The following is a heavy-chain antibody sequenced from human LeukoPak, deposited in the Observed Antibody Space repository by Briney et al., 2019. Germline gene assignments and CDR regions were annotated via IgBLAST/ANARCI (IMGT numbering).Heavy chain of an antibody. D-gene: IGHD5-18*01. Sequence: SVKVSCKASGGTFSSYAISWVRQAPGQGLEWMGGIIPIFGTANYAQKFQGRVTITADESTSTAYMELSSLRSEDTAVYYCARREGVDTAMVLVDLYYYGMDVWGQGTRVTVSS. CDR2: IIPIFGTA. CDR3: ARREGVDTAMVLVDLYYYGMDV. J-gene: IGHJ6*02. V-gene: IGHV1-69*13. CDR1: GGTFSSYA.